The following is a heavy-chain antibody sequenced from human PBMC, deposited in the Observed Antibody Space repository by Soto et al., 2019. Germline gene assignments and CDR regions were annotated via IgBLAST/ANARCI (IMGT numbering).Heavy chain of an antibody. Sequence: VQLMQSGAEVNQPGSSVKVSCKASGGTFSSHSINWVRQAPGQGLEWMGGIITLFGTANYAQNFQGRVTITADQSTSTAYMELNRLRSDDTAVYYCAREVGYGDFSAALLDWGQGTLVTVSS. CDR3: AREVGYGDFSAALLD. J-gene: IGHJ4*02. CDR1: GGTFSSHS. V-gene: IGHV1-69*01. D-gene: IGHD4-17*01. CDR2: IITLFGTA.